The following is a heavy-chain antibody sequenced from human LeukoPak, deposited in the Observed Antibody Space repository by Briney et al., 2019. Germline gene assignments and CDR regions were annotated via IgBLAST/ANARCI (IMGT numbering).Heavy chain of an antibody. Sequence: ASVKVSCKASGYTFTGYYMHWVRQAPGQGLEWVGWINPNSGGTNYAQKFQGRVTMTRDTSISTAYMELSRLRSDDTAVYYCARDDPLGYCSSTSCYTGIDYWGQGTLVTVSS. CDR3: ARDDPLGYCSSTSCYTGIDY. D-gene: IGHD2-2*02. CDR1: GYTFTGYY. J-gene: IGHJ4*02. V-gene: IGHV1-2*02. CDR2: INPNSGGT.